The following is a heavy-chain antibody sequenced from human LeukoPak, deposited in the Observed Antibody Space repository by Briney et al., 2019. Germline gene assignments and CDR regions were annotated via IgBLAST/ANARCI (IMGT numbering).Heavy chain of an antibody. CDR2: IYYSGST. D-gene: IGHD5-18*01. CDR3: ARDVGWGGLGGWYVDTDESHYFDY. V-gene: IGHV4-39*07. CDR1: GGSLSSSSYY. J-gene: IGHJ4*02. Sequence: SETLSLTCTVSGGSLSSSSYYWGWIRQPPGKGLEWVGSIYYSGSTYYNPSLKSRVTISVDTSKNQFSLKLSSVTAADTAVYYCARDVGWGGLGGWYVDTDESHYFDYWGQGTLVTVSS.